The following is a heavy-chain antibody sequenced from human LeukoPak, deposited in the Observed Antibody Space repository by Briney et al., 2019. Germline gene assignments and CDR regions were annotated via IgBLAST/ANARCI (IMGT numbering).Heavy chain of an antibody. Sequence: SETLSLTCGVSGYSISRGYYWAWIRPPPGKGLEWIGTIYHTGSTYYTPSLGSRVTISVDTSKNKFSLNLNSVTAADTAVYYCARAGWIITSRIDYWGQGALVTVSS. J-gene: IGHJ4*02. CDR3: ARAGWIITSRIDY. CDR2: IYHTGST. D-gene: IGHD3-10*01. V-gene: IGHV4-38-2*01. CDR1: GYSISRGYY.